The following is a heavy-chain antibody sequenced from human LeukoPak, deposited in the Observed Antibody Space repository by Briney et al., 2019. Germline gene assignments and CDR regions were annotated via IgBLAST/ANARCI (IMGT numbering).Heavy chain of an antibody. V-gene: IGHV3-11*04. CDR2: ISSSGSTI. J-gene: IGHJ4*02. Sequence: PGGSLRLSCAASGFTFSDYYMSWIRQAPGKGLEWVSYISSSGSTIYYADSVKGRFTISRDNAKNSLYLQMNSLRAEDTAVYYCVRLDYDFWSGVFDYWGQGTLVTVSS. D-gene: IGHD3-3*01. CDR3: VRLDYDFWSGVFDY. CDR1: GFTFSDYY.